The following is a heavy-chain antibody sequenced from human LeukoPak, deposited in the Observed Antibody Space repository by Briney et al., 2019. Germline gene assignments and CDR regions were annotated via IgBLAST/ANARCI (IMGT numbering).Heavy chain of an antibody. J-gene: IGHJ4*02. CDR1: GFTFSSYW. V-gene: IGHV3-7*01. CDR3: ARERMYSGSGSTYPYYDY. D-gene: IGHD3-10*01. CDR2: IKPDGSEK. Sequence: GGSLRLSCAASGFTFSSYWMSWDRQSPGKGLEWVANIKPDGSEKYFMDSVKGRFTISRDNAKNALYLEMNSLRAEDTAEYFCARERMYSGSGSTYPYYDYWGQETLVTVSS.